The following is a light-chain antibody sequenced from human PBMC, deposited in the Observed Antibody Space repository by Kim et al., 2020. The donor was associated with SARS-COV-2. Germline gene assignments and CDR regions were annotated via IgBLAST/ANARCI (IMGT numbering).Light chain of an antibody. CDR3: QQYNRYPYT. CDR1: QSISSW. CDR2: KAS. V-gene: IGKV1-5*03. Sequence: DIQMTQSPSTLSTSVGDRVTITCRASQSISSWLAWYQQKPGKAPKLLMYKASSLESEVPSRFSGSGSGTKFTLTISSLQPDDFATYYCQQYNRYPYTFGQGTKLEI. J-gene: IGKJ2*01.